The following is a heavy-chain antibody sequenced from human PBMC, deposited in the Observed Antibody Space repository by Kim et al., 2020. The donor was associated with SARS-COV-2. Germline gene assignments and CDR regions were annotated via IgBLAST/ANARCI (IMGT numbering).Heavy chain of an antibody. CDR1: GFTFSSYA. D-gene: IGHD6-19*01. J-gene: IGHJ3*02. CDR2: ISYDGSNK. Sequence: GESLKISCAASGFTFSSYAMHWVRQAPGKGLEWVAVISYDGSNKYYADSVKGRFTISRDNSKNTLYLQMNSLRAEDTAVYYCARGSQQWLVRGAFDIWGQ. V-gene: IGHV3-30-3*01. CDR3: ARGSQQWLVRGAFDI.